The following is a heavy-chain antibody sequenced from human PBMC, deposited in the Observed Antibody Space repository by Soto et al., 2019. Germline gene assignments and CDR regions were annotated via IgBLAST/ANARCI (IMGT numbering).Heavy chain of an antibody. CDR2: IIPIFGTA. Sequence: QVQLVQSGAEVKKPGSSVKVSCKASGGTFSSYAISWVRQAPGQGLEWMGGIIPIFGTANYAQKFQGRVTITADESTSTAYLELSSLRSEDTAVYYCARDPPSRWLPPSYYYCGMDVWGQGTTVTVSS. CDR1: GGTFSSYA. D-gene: IGHD3-22*01. J-gene: IGHJ6*02. CDR3: ARDPPSRWLPPSYYYCGMDV. V-gene: IGHV1-69*12.